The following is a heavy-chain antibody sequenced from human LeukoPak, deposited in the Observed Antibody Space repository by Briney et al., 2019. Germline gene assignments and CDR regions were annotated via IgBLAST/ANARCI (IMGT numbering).Heavy chain of an antibody. V-gene: IGHV3-7*01. CDR3: ARDYSGGDCYAFDI. CDR1: GFTFSNAW. D-gene: IGHD2-21*01. Sequence: GGSLRLTCAASGFTFSNAWMSWVRQAPGKGLEWVANIKQDGSEKYYVDSVKGRFTISRDNAKNSLYLQMNSLRAEDTAVYYCARDYSGGDCYAFDIWGQGTMVTVSS. CDR2: IKQDGSEK. J-gene: IGHJ3*02.